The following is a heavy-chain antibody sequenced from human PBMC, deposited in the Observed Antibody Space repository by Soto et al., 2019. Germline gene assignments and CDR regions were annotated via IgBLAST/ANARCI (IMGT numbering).Heavy chain of an antibody. CDR1: GYKFIGYW. V-gene: IGHV5-10-1*03. CDR2: IDPSDSYT. Sequence: EVQLVQSGAEMKKPGESLTISCRGSGYKFIGYWISWVRQMPGKGLEWVGRIDPSDSYTTYSPSFEVHVTISVDKSINTAYLQWRSLQASDTAKYYCVRHGNGTPFYFDFWGRGTLVPVSS. CDR3: VRHGNGTPFYFDF. J-gene: IGHJ4*02. D-gene: IGHD1-1*01.